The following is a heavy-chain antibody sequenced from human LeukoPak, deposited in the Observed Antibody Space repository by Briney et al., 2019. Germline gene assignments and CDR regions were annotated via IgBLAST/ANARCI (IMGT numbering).Heavy chain of an antibody. CDR1: GYTFTSYY. V-gene: IGHV1-69*05. Sequence: GASVKVSCKASGYTFTSYYMHWVRQAPGQGLEWMGGIIPIFGTANYAQKFQGRVTITTDESTSTAYMELSRLRSEDTAVYYCATPSRYNWKLTDAFDIWGQGTMVTVSS. CDR2: IIPIFGTA. J-gene: IGHJ3*02. CDR3: ATPSRYNWKLTDAFDI. D-gene: IGHD1-1*01.